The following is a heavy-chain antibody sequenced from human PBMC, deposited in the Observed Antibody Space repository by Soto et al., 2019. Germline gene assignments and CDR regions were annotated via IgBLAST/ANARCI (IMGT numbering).Heavy chain of an antibody. CDR3: TRGLGYSAS. D-gene: IGHD7-27*01. CDR2: LVPIFLTA. J-gene: IGHJ4*02. Sequence: QVQLVQSGTEVKKPGSSVKVSCQASGDNFNNYAINWVRQAPGQGLEWMGGLVPIFLTANYAQKCQGRVTITADRSTSTAYMELSSLISEDTAVYYCTRGLGYSASWGQGTLVTVSS. V-gene: IGHV1-69*06. CDR1: GDNFNNYA.